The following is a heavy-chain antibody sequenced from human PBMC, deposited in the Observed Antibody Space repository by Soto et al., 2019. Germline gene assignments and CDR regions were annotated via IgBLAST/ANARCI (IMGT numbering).Heavy chain of an antibody. J-gene: IGHJ6*02. V-gene: IGHV1-2*02. Sequence: ASVKVSCKASGYTFTGYYMHWVRQAPGQGLERMGWINPNSGGTNYAQKFQGRVTMTRDTSISTAYMELSRLRSDDTAVYYCARALTSITIFGVVIGHYGMDVWGQGTTVTVSS. CDR1: GYTFTGYY. D-gene: IGHD3-3*01. CDR3: ARALTSITIFGVVIGHYGMDV. CDR2: INPNSGGT.